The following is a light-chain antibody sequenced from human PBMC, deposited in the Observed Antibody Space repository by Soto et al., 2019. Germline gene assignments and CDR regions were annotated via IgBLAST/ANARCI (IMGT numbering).Light chain of an antibody. Sequence: QSALTQPPSASGSPGPAVTISCTGTSSDVGGYNYVSWYQQHPGKAPKLMIYEVSKRPSGVPDRFSGSKSGNTASLTVSGLQAEDEGDYYCSSYAGSNNFVVFGGGTKLTVL. CDR2: EVS. V-gene: IGLV2-8*01. CDR1: SSDVGGYNY. CDR3: SSYAGSNNFVV. J-gene: IGLJ2*01.